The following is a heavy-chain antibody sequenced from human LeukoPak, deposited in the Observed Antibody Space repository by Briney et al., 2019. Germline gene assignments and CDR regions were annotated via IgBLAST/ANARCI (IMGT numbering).Heavy chain of an antibody. CDR2: IYYSGST. CDR1: DGSISSGSYY. Sequence: SETLSLTCTVSDGSISSGSYYWGWIRQPPGKGLEWIGSIYYSGSTYYNPSLKSRVTISVDTSKNQFSLKLSSVTAADTAVYYCARMYQLLHFDYWGQGTLVTVSS. CDR3: ARMYQLLHFDY. V-gene: IGHV4-39*01. J-gene: IGHJ4*02. D-gene: IGHD2-2*01.